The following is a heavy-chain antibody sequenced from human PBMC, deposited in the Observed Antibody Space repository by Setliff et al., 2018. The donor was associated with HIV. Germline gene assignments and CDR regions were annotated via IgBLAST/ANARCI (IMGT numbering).Heavy chain of an antibody. D-gene: IGHD2-8*01. J-gene: IGHJ6*03. CDR2: INWNSGSI. Sequence: GGSLRLSCAASGFTFDDYGMTWVRQPPGKGLEWVSGINWNSGSIGYADSVKGRFTISRDNAKNSLYLQMNSLRAEDTAVYYCARDSANGKTANPNYLDVWGKGTTVTV. CDR1: GFTFDDYG. V-gene: IGHV3-20*04. CDR3: ARDSANGKTANPNYLDV.